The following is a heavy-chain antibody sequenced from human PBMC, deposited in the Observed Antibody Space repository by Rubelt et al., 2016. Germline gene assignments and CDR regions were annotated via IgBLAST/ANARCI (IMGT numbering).Heavy chain of an antibody. CDR1: GYTFTSYA. CDR3: ARFALPAVTTAYYYYALDV. V-gene: IGHV1-3*01. D-gene: IGHD4-17*01. Sequence: QVQLVQSGAEVKKPGASVKVSCKASGYTFTSYAMHWVRQAPGQRLEWLGWINAGNGNTKSSLNLQGRVTLTRGTAAGTAYMELIRRRSEDSAGYYCARFALPAVTTAYYYYALDVWGQGTTVTVSS. CDR2: INAGNGNT. J-gene: IGHJ6*02.